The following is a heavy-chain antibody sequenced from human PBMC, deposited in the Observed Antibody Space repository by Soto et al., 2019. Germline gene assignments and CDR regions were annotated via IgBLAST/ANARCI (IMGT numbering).Heavy chain of an antibody. CDR2: ISYDGSNK. CDR1: GFTFSSYG. CDR3: AKVSSSSLSGAEDY. J-gene: IGHJ4*02. D-gene: IGHD6-6*01. V-gene: IGHV3-30*18. Sequence: QVQLVESGGGVVQPGRSLRLSCAASGFTFSSYGMHWVRQAPGKGLEWVAVISYDGSNKYYADSVKGRFTISRDNSKNTLYLQMNSLRAEDTAVYYCAKVSSSSLSGAEDYWGQGTLVTVSS.